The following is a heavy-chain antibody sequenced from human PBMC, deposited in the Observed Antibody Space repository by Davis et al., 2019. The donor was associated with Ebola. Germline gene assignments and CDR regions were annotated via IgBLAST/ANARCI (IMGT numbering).Heavy chain of an antibody. CDR2: IIPIFGTA. V-gene: IGHV1-69*13. D-gene: IGHD4-11*01. Sequence: SVKVSCKASGGTFSSYAISWVRQAPGQGLEWMGGIIPIFGTANYAQKFQGRVTITADESTSTAYMELSSLRSEDTAVYYCARDSSRSNYRYYYYYGMDVWGQGTTVTVSS. CDR1: GGTFSSYA. CDR3: ARDSSRSNYRYYYYYGMDV. J-gene: IGHJ6*02.